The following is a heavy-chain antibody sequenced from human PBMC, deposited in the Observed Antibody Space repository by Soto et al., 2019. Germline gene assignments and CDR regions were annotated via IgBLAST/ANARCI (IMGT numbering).Heavy chain of an antibody. J-gene: IGHJ6*02. CDR3: ARDREQRGCYYSYGMDV. Sequence: QVQLVESGGGVVQPGRSLRLSCAASGFTFSSYAMHWVRQAPGKGLEWVAVISYDGSNKYYADSVKGRFTISRDNSKNTLYLQMNSLRAEDTAVYDCARDREQRGCYYSYGMDVWGQGTTVTVSS. V-gene: IGHV3-30-3*01. CDR2: ISYDGSNK. CDR1: GFTFSSYA. D-gene: IGHD6-25*01.